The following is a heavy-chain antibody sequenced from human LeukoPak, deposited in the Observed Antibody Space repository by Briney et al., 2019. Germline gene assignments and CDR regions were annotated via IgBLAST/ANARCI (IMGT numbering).Heavy chain of an antibody. D-gene: IGHD2-2*01. CDR1: GFTFDDYG. J-gene: IGHJ3*02. CDR2: INWNGGST. Sequence: PGGSLRLSCAASGFTFDDYGMSWVRQAPGKGLEWVSGINWNGGSTVYADSVKGRFTISRDNAKNTLYLQMNSLRAEDTALYYCARSFCSSTSCYLPHDAFDIWGQGTMVTVSS. CDR3: ARSFCSSTSCYLPHDAFDI. V-gene: IGHV3-20*04.